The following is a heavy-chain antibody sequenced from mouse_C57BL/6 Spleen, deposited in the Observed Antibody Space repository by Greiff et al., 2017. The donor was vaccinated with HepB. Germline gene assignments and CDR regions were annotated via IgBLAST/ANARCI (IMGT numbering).Heavy chain of an antibody. CDR2: IYPGSGST. J-gene: IGHJ2*01. CDR1: GYTFTSYW. V-gene: IGHV1-55*01. D-gene: IGHD1-1*01. Sequence: QVQLKQPGAELVKPGASVKMSCKASGYTFTSYWITWVKQRPGQGLEWIGDIYPGSGSTNYNEKFKSKATLTVDTSSSTAYMQLSSLTSEDSAVYYCARQLTTVVYFDYWGQGTTLTVSS. CDR3: ARQLTTVVYFDY.